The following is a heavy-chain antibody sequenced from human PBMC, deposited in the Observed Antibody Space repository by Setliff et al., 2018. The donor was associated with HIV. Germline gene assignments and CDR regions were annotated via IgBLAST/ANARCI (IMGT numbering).Heavy chain of an antibody. Sequence: SGPTLVNPTQPLTLTCTFSGFSLSTSGVGVGWIRQPPGKALEWLALIYWDDDKRYSPSLKSRLTITKDTSKNQVVLTMTNMDPVDTATYYCARLQGYNFWSGYYTYDAFDIWGQGTMVTV. V-gene: IGHV2-5*02. CDR3: ARLQGYNFWSGYYTYDAFDI. D-gene: IGHD3-3*01. J-gene: IGHJ3*02. CDR1: GFSLSTSGVG. CDR2: IYWDDDK.